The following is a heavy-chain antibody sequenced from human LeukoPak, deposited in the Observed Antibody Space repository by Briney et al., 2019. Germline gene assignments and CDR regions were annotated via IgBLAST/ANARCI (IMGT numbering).Heavy chain of an antibody. V-gene: IGHV1-69*13. CDR1: GGTFSSYA. CDR3: ARAGDPCSSTSCYADY. CDR2: IIPIFGTA. Sequence: GASVKVSCKASGGTFSSYAISWVRQAPGQGLEWMGGIIPIFGTANYAQKFQGRVTITADESTSTAYMELSSLRSEDTAVYYCARAGDPCSSTSCYADYWGQGTLVTVSS. J-gene: IGHJ4*02. D-gene: IGHD2-2*01.